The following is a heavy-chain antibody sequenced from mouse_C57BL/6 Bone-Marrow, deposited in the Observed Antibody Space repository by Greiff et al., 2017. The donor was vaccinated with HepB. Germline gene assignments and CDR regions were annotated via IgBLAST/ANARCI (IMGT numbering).Heavy chain of an antibody. J-gene: IGHJ3*01. Sequence: EVMLVESGTVLARPGASVKMSCKTSGYTFTSYWMHWVKQRPGQGLEWIGAIYPGNSDTSYNQKFKGKAKLTAVTSASTAYMELSSLTNEDSAVYYCTNYYGSSPAWFAYWGQGTLVTVSA. CDR1: GYTFTSYW. D-gene: IGHD1-1*01. CDR3: TNYYGSSPAWFAY. CDR2: IYPGNSDT. V-gene: IGHV1-5*01.